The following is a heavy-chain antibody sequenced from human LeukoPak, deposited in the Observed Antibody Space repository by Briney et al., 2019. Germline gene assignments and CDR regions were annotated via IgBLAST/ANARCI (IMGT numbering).Heavy chain of an antibody. D-gene: IGHD3-22*01. V-gene: IGHV4-4*07. CDR3: ARWYYYDSSGYQYYFDY. CDR2: IHASGTT. CDR1: GGSLGSNY. J-gene: IGHJ4*02. Sequence: SETLSLTCTISGGSLGSNYWSWIRQPAGKGLEWIGRIHASGTTNYNPSLKSRVTISVDTSKNQFSLKLSSVTAADTAVYYCARWYYYDSSGYQYYFDYWGQGTLVTVSS.